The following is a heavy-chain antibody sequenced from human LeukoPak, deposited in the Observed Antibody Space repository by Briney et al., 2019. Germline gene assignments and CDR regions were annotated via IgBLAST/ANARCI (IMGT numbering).Heavy chain of an antibody. D-gene: IGHD3-3*01. J-gene: IGHJ2*01. CDR2: IYYSVST. CDR1: GGSISGYY. CDR3: ARDGVSALNLYSDL. Sequence: SETLSLTCIVSGGSISGYYWSWIRRPPGKGLEWIGSIYYSVSTDYNPSLKSRVIISVDTSKNQFSLSLISVTAADTAVYYCARDGVSALNLYSDLWGRGTLVTVSS. V-gene: IGHV4-59*01.